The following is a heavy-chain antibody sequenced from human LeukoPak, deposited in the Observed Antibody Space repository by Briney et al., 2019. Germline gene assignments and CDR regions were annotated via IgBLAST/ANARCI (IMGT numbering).Heavy chain of an antibody. Sequence: GESLKISCKGSGYSFTSYWIGWVRQMPGKGLGWMGIIYPGDSDTRYSPSFQGQVTISADKSISTAYLQWSSLKASDTAMYYCARQARQVVPAAIRENWFDPWGQGTLVTVSS. V-gene: IGHV5-51*01. J-gene: IGHJ5*02. CDR3: ARQARQVVPAAIRENWFDP. CDR1: GYSFTSYW. CDR2: IYPGDSDT. D-gene: IGHD2-2*02.